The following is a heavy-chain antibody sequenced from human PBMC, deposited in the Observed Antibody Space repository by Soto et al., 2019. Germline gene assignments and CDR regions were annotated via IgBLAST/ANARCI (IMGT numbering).Heavy chain of an antibody. CDR1: GFTFDGYW. CDR2: ISSDGTRT. Sequence: EVQLVESGGGLVQPGGSLRLSCAASGFTFDGYWMHWVRQAPGKGLVWVSRISSDGTRTTYADSVKGRFTISRDNAKNTLFLQMNSLRADDTSVYYCARDRGSSGRPSYLDYWGQGTLVTVSS. D-gene: IGHD6-19*01. CDR3: ARDRGSSGRPSYLDY. V-gene: IGHV3-74*01. J-gene: IGHJ4*02.